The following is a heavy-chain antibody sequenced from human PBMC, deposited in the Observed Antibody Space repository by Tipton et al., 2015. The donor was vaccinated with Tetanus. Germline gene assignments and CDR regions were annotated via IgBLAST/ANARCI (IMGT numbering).Heavy chain of an antibody. Sequence: QLVQSGGGVVQPGRSLRLSCAASGFTFSNSGMHWVRQAPGKGLEWVAIISYDGNYQSYAESVKGRFTISRDNSKSTVFLQMNGLRAEDAAVFCCIYTISWSAFDYWGQGSLVTVSS. CDR3: IYTISWSAFDY. CDR1: GFTFSNSG. CDR2: ISYDGNYQ. J-gene: IGHJ4*02. V-gene: IGHV3-30*03. D-gene: IGHD6-13*01.